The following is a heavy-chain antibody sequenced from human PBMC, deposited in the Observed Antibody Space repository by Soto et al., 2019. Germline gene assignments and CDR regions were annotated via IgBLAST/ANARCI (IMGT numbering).Heavy chain of an antibody. CDR1: GFNFPGYS. V-gene: IGHV3-48*02. CDR2: ITSSSSTI. D-gene: IGHD2-21*02. J-gene: IGHJ4*02. CDR3: ARGRVGTAYFDY. Sequence: GGSLRLSCAASGFNFPGYSMNWVRQAPGKGLEWISYITSSSSTIYYADSVKGRFTISRDNAKNSLYLQMNSLRDDDTAVYYCARGRVGTAYFDYWGQGALVTVSS.